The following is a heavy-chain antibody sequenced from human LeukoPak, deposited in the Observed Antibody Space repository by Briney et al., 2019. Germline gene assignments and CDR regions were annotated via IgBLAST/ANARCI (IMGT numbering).Heavy chain of an antibody. J-gene: IGHJ5*02. CDR3: ARVTYESSGYLENCFDP. V-gene: IGHV1-69*11. Sequence: ASVKVSCKASGGTFGRDAIGWVRQAPGQGLEWMGNIIPILGTANYAQKFQGRVTMTADEPTSTAYMELSSLRSEDTAVYYCARVTYESSGYLENCFDPWGQGTLVTVSS. D-gene: IGHD3-22*01. CDR1: GGTFGRDA. CDR2: IIPILGTA.